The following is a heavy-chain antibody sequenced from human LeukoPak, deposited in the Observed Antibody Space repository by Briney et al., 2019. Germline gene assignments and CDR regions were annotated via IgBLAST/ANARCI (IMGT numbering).Heavy chain of an antibody. CDR3: ARARYYYDSSGYYYTLRPYYFDY. Sequence: LGGSLRLSCAASGFTFSSYDMHWVRQATGKGLEWVSAIGTAGDTYYPGSVKGRFTISRENAKNSLYLQMNSLRAGDTAVYYCARARYYYDSSGYYYTLRPYYFDYWGQGTLVTVSS. CDR2: IGTAGDT. CDR1: GFTFSSYD. J-gene: IGHJ4*02. D-gene: IGHD3-22*01. V-gene: IGHV3-13*01.